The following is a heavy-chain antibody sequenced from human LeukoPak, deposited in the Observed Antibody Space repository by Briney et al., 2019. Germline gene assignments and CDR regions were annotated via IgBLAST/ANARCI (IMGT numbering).Heavy chain of an antibody. D-gene: IGHD2-15*01. CDR2: ISGSGGST. J-gene: IGHJ4*02. CDR3: AKDRIVVVVAATSGVDY. Sequence: PGGSLRLSCAASGFTFSSYAMSWVRQAPGKGLEWVSAISGSGGSTYYADSVKGRFTISRDNSKNTLYLQMNSLRAEDTAVYYCAKDRIVVVVAATSGVDYWGQGTLVTVSS. V-gene: IGHV3-23*01. CDR1: GFTFSSYA.